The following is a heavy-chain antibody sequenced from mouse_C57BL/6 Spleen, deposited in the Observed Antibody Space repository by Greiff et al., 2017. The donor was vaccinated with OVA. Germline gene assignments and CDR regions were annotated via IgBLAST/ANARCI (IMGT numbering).Heavy chain of an antibody. D-gene: IGHD3-2*02. CDR3: ARPLDSSGYAWFAY. CDR2: IRNKANGYTT. Sequence: DVKLVESGGGLVQPGGSLSLSCAASGFTFTDYYMSWVRQPPGKALEWLGFIRNKANGYTTEYSASVKGRFTISRDNSQSILYLQMNALRAEDSATYYCARPLDSSGYAWFAYWGQGTLVTVSA. CDR1: GFTFTDYY. V-gene: IGHV7-3*01. J-gene: IGHJ3*01.